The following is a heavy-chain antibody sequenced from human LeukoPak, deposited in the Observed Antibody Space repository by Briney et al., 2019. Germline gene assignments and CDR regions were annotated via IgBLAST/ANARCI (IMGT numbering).Heavy chain of an antibody. J-gene: IGHJ6*02. CDR3: ARALTGYYYYGMDV. Sequence: PGGSLRLSCAASGFTFDGYGVTWVRQAPGKGLEWVSGINWNGGGTGYADSVKGRFTISRDKAKNSLYLQMNSLRAEDTALYHCARALTGYYYYGMDVWGQGTTVTVSS. CDR2: INWNGGGT. CDR1: GFTFDGYG. V-gene: IGHV3-20*01. D-gene: IGHD3-9*01.